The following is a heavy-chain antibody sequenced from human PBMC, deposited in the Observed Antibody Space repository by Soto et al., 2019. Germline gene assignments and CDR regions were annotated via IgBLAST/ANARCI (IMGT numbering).Heavy chain of an antibody. CDR3: ARGEMATIRWSLRGYYYGMDV. CDR2: IDHRGST. Sequence: QVQLQQWGAGLLKPSETLSLTCAVYGGSFSGYYCSWIRQPPGKGLEGSGEIDHRGSTNYNPSLKSRVTISVDTSKNQFSLKLSSVTAADTAVYYCARGEMATIRWSLRGYYYGMDVWGQGTTVTVSS. V-gene: IGHV4-34*01. D-gene: IGHD5-12*01. CDR1: GGSFSGYY. J-gene: IGHJ6*02.